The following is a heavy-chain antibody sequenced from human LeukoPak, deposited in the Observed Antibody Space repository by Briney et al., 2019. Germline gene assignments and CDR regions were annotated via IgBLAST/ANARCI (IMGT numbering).Heavy chain of an antibody. Sequence: GGSLRLSCAVSGFSFNTYWMTWVRQAPGKGLQWVASINKDGTEKYYVDPVKGRFTISRDNTKNSLYLQMNSLRAEDTAVFYCARLGRWYYGSGSYFFDYWGQGTLVTVSS. J-gene: IGHJ4*02. V-gene: IGHV3-7*01. CDR1: GFSFNTYW. CDR3: ARLGRWYYGSGSYFFDY. CDR2: INKDGTEK. D-gene: IGHD3-10*01.